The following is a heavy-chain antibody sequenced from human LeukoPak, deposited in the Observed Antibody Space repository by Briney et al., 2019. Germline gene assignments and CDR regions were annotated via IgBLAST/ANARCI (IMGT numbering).Heavy chain of an antibody. CDR3: ARAQLGKTFDY. J-gene: IGHJ4*02. CDR1: GGSISSSSYY. CDR2: IFYSGST. D-gene: IGHD3-10*01. Sequence: SETLSLTCTVSGGSISSSSYYWGWIRQPPGKGLEWIGSIFYSGSTYYNPSLKSRITISVDTSKNQFSLRLSSVTAADTAVYYCARAQLGKTFDYWGQGTLVTVSS. V-gene: IGHV4-39*07.